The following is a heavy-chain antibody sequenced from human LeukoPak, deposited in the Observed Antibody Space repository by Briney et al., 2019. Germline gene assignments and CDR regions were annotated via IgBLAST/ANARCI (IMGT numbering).Heavy chain of an antibody. CDR3: ASFGVFQYLDY. CDR2: IYYSGSA. V-gene: IGHV4-28*01. J-gene: IGHJ4*02. D-gene: IGHD2-8*01. Sequence: SETLSLTCAVSGYSISSSNWWGWFRQPPGKGLEWIGYIYYSGSAYYNTSLNSRITMSVDTSKNQFSLKLSSVTAVDTAVYYCASFGVFQYLDYWGQGTLVTVSS. CDR1: GYSISSSNW.